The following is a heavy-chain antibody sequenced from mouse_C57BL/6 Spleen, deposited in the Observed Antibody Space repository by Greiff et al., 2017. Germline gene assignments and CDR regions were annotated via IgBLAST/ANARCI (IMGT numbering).Heavy chain of an antibody. D-gene: IGHD2-4*01. CDR1: GYTFTDYE. J-gene: IGHJ3*01. Sequence: VQLVESGAELVRPGASVTLSCKASGYTFTDYEMHWVKQTPVHGLEWIGAIDPETGGTAYNQKFKGKAILTADKSSSTAYMELRSLTSEDSAVYYCTREDYDYGFAYWGQGTLVTVSA. CDR3: TREDYDYGFAY. CDR2: IDPETGGT. V-gene: IGHV1-15*01.